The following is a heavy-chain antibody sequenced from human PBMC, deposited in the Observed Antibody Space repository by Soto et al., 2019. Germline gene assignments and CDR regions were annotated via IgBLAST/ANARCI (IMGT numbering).Heavy chain of an antibody. Sequence: SETLSLTCTVSGGSISSGGYFWTWIRQHPGKGLEWIGYIYYSGSTYYSPSLKSRVTMSVDASKNQFSLKLSSVTAADTAVYYCARRYGGNLDYWGQGTLVTVSS. D-gene: IGHD1-26*01. CDR1: GGSISSGGYF. CDR3: ARRYGGNLDY. J-gene: IGHJ4*02. CDR2: IYYSGST. V-gene: IGHV4-31*03.